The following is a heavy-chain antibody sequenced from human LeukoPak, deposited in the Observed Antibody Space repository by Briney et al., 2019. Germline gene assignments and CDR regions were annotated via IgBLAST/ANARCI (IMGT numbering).Heavy chain of an antibody. V-gene: IGHV5-51*01. CDR2: IYPGDSDT. J-gene: IGHJ4*02. CDR3: ARQEYCSSSNCYDPTEEFDY. CDR1: GYSFASYW. D-gene: IGHD2-2*01. Sequence: GESLKISCKGSGYSFASYWIAWVRQMPGKGLEWMGIIYPGDSDTRYSPSFQGQVTISADKSISTAYLQWSSLKASDTAMYYRARQEYCSSSNCYDPTEEFDYWGQGTLVTVSS.